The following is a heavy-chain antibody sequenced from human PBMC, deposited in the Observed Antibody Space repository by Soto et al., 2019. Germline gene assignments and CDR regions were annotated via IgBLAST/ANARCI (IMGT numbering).Heavy chain of an antibody. Sequence: PSETLSLTCTVAGGSISSYYWSWIRQPPGKGLEWIGYIYYSGSTNYNPSLKSRVTISVDTSKNQFSLKLSSVTAADTAVYYCTRFNWYFDLWGRGTLVTVSS. CDR2: IYYSGST. J-gene: IGHJ2*01. CDR3: TRFNWYFDL. V-gene: IGHV4-59*08. CDR1: GGSISSYY.